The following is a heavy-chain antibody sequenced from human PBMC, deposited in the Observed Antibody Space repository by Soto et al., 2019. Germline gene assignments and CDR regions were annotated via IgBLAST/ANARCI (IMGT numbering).Heavy chain of an antibody. D-gene: IGHD6-19*01. CDR3: TTETLPYSSGWYEGSPYYYYGLYV. V-gene: IGHV3-23*01. J-gene: IGHJ6*02. CDR1: GFTFSSYA. CDR2: ISGSGGST. Sequence: PGGSLRLSCAASGFTFSSYAMSWVRQAPGKGLEWVSAISGSGGSTYYADSVKGRFTISRDNSKNTLYLQMNSLRAEDTAVYYCTTETLPYSSGWYEGSPYYYYGLYVWGQGTTVTVSS.